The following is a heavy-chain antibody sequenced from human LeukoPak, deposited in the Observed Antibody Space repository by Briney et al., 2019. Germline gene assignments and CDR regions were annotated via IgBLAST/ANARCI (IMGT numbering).Heavy chain of an antibody. Sequence: SVKVSCKASGGTFSSYAISWVRQAPGQGLEWMGRIIPILGIANYAQKFQGRVTITADKSTSTAYMELRSLRSDDTAVYYCARSGYCSSTSCYSHIYYYYGMDVWGQGTTVTVSS. D-gene: IGHD2-2*01. J-gene: IGHJ6*02. CDR2: IIPILGIA. CDR3: ARSGYCSSTSCYSHIYYYYGMDV. V-gene: IGHV1-69*04. CDR1: GGTFSSYA.